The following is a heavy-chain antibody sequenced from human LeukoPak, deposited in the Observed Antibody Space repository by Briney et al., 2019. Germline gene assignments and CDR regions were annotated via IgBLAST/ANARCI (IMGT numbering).Heavy chain of an antibody. V-gene: IGHV4-34*01. J-gene: IGHJ4*02. Sequence: SETLSLTCAVYGGSFSGYYWSWIRQPPGKGLEWIGEINHSGSTNYNPSLKSRVTISVDTSKNQFSLKLSSVTAADTAVYYCARDRATWFSSIAARHYFDYWGQGTLVTVSS. D-gene: IGHD6-6*01. CDR2: INHSGST. CDR3: ARDRATWFSSIAARHYFDY. CDR1: GGSFSGYY.